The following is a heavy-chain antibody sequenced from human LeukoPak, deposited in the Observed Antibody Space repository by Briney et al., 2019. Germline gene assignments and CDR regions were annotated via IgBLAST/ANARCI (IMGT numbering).Heavy chain of an antibody. J-gene: IGHJ3*02. CDR3: ARDQVSSGIAVAGAFDI. Sequence: GGSLTLSCAASEISFSGYWMHWVRQGPGKGLVWVSRIHSDGSRTNYADSVKGRFTISRDNAKNMLYLQMNSLRAEDTAVYYCARDQVSSGIAVAGAFDIWGQGTMVTVSS. CDR2: IHSDGSRT. V-gene: IGHV3-74*01. CDR1: EISFSGYW. D-gene: IGHD6-19*01.